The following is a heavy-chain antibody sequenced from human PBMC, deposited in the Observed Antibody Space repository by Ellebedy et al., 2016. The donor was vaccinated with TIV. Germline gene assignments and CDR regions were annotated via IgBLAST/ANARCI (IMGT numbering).Heavy chain of an antibody. D-gene: IGHD5-18*01. J-gene: IGHJ4*02. CDR3: ARDPSGTGYSYVDY. Sequence: ASVKVSCXASGYTFTGYYMHWVRQAPGQGLEWMGWINPNSGGTNYAQKFQGRVTMTRDTSISTAYMELSRLRSDDTAVYYCARDPSGTGYSYVDYWGQGTLVTVSS. V-gene: IGHV1-2*02. CDR2: INPNSGGT. CDR1: GYTFTGYY.